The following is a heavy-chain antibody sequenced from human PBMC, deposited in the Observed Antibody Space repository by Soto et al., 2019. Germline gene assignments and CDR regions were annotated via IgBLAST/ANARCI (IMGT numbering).Heavy chain of an antibody. J-gene: IGHJ4*02. V-gene: IGHV1-18*04. CDR3: ARERYVASRHSHFDS. Sequence: VASVKVSCKASGYRFSTYGINWVRQAPGQGLGWLGWTSTNNDDRNYAQKFRGRVTFTTDTSTSTAYMELRSLISDDTAVYFCARERYVASRHSHFDSWGQGTQVTVSS. D-gene: IGHD6-6*01. CDR1: GYRFSTYG. CDR2: TSTNNDDR.